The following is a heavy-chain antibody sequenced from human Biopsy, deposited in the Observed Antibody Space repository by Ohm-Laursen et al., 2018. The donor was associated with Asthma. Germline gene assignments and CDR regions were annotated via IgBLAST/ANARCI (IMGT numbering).Heavy chain of an antibody. D-gene: IGHD1-14*01. Sequence: TQTLTLTYTFSGFSLKIGAVGVGWIRQPPGKALEWLARIDWEEDKFYSTSLGTRLTISKGSSEDQVVLTMTNMGPVDTATYYCTRHNDYWGPGILVTVSS. J-gene: IGHJ4*02. CDR2: IDWEEDK. CDR1: GFSLKIGAVG. V-gene: IGHV2-70*04. CDR3: TRHNDY.